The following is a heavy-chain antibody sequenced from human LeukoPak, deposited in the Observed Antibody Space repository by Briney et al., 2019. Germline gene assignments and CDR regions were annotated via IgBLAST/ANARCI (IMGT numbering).Heavy chain of an antibody. CDR3: ARVFSGSDY. CDR2: ISESGDTP. Sequence: GGSLRLSCTASGFTFSSYALSWVRQAPGKGLEWVSSISESGDTPYYADSVKGLFTISRDNAKNSLYLQMNSLRAEDTAIYYCARVFSGSDYWGQGTPVTVSS. V-gene: IGHV3-23*01. J-gene: IGHJ4*02. D-gene: IGHD2-15*01. CDR1: GFTFSSYA.